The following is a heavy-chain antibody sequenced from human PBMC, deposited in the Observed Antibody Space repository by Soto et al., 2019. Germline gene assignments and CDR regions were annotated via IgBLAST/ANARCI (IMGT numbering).Heavy chain of an antibody. CDR3: ARGKYYDSSGYYPPYY. V-gene: IGHV4-31*03. J-gene: IGHJ4*02. D-gene: IGHD3-22*01. CDR1: GGSISSGGYY. Sequence: SETLSLTCTVSGGSISSGGYYWSWIRQHPGKGLEWIGYIYYSGSTYYNPSLKSRVTISVDTSKNQFSLKLSSVTAADTAVYYCARGKYYDSSGYYPPYYWGQGTLVTVSS. CDR2: IYYSGST.